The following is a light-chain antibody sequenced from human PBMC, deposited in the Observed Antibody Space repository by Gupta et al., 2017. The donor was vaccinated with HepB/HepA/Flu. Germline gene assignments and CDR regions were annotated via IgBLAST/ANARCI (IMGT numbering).Light chain of an antibody. J-gene: IGKJ1*01. CDR3: HQCGNSYQT. Sequence: EVVLTQSPATLSLSPGERATLSCGASQSVSTSYLAWYQQKPGLAPRLLIYDASNRATGIPDRFSGSGSGTDFTLTISSLEPEDSAMYYCHQCGNSYQTFGQGTKVEIK. CDR2: DAS. CDR1: QSVSTSY. V-gene: IGKV3D-20*01.